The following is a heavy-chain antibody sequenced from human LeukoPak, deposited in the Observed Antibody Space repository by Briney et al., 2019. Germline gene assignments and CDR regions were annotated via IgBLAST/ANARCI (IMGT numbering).Heavy chain of an antibody. CDR2: INHSGST. J-gene: IGHJ4*02. CDR1: GGSFSGYY. Sequence: SQTLSLTCAVYGGSFSGYYWSWIRQPPGKGLEWIGEINHSGSTNYNPSLKSRVTISVDTSKNQFSLKLSSVTAADTAVYYCARGRLDYWGQGTLVTVSS. CDR3: ARGRLDY. V-gene: IGHV4-34*01.